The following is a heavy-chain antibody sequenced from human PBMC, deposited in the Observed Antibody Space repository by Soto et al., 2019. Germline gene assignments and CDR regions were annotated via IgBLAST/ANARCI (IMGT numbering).Heavy chain of an antibody. J-gene: IGHJ4*02. Sequence: QVQLQQWGAGLLKPSETLSLTCAVYGGSFRGYYWSWIRQPPGKGLEWVGEINHSGSTNYNPSLKSRVTIAVDKSKNKFSLKLSSVTAADTAVYYCARVGSSCLGPIDYCGQETLVTVSS. CDR2: INHSGST. V-gene: IGHV4-34*01. CDR1: GGSFRGYY. D-gene: IGHD2-2*01. CDR3: ARVGSSCLGPIDY.